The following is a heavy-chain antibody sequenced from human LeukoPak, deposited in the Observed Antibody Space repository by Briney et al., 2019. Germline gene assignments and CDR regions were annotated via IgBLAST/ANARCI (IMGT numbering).Heavy chain of an antibody. J-gene: IGHJ4*02. V-gene: IGHV3-7*01. CDR2: IKQDGSEK. Sequence: GGSLRLSCAASGISFSGYWMSWVRQAPGKGLEWVANIKQDGSEKYYVDSVKGRFTISRDNANNLLYLQMNSLRAEDTAVYYCARESFAARWDWGQGTLVTVSS. CDR1: GISFSGYW. CDR3: ARESFAARWD. D-gene: IGHD6-6*01.